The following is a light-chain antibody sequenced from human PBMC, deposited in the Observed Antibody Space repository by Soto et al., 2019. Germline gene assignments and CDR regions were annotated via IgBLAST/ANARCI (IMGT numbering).Light chain of an antibody. CDR3: QQYNNWPFT. CDR1: QSVSSN. Sequence: EIVMTQSPATLSVSPGERATLSCRARQSVSSNLAWYQQKPCQAPRLLIYGASTRATGIPARFSGSGSGTDFTLTISSLQTEDFTVYYCQQYNNWPFTFGPGTKVDIK. V-gene: IGKV3-15*01. J-gene: IGKJ3*01. CDR2: GAS.